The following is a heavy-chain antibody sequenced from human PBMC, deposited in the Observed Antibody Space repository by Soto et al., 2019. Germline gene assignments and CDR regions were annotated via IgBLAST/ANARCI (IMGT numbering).Heavy chain of an antibody. V-gene: IGHV4-34*01. CDR3: AALRFGP. D-gene: IGHD3-3*02. Sequence: SETLSLTCGVYGGSLSGYFWSWIRQPPGKGLEWIGDIDHGGSTNYNPSLESRVTMSVDTSKNQFSLRLSSLTAADTAVYYCAALRFGPWGKGNMVSVSA. CDR1: GGSLSGYF. CDR2: IDHGGST. J-gene: IGHJ5*02.